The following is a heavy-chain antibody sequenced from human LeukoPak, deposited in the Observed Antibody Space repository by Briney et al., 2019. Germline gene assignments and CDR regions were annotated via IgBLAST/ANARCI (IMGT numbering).Heavy chain of an antibody. J-gene: IGHJ4*02. V-gene: IGHV3-9*01. Sequence: GGSLRLSCAASGFTFDDYAMHWVRQAPGKGLEWVSGISWNSGSIGYADSVKGRFTISRDNAKNSLYLQMNSLRAEDTALYYCAKLSIKWSYFDYWGQGTLVTVSS. CDR1: GFTFDDYA. CDR3: AKLSIKWSYFDY. CDR2: ISWNSGSI. D-gene: IGHD5-12*01.